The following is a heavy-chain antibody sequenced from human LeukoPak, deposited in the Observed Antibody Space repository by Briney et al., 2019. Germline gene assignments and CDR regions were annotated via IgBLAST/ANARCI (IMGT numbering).Heavy chain of an antibody. Sequence: ASVKVSCKASGGTFISYAISWVRQAPGQGLEWMGGIIPIFGTANYAQKFQGRVTITADESTSTAYTELSSLRSEDTAVYYCARVGYYYDSSGYYVFDYWGQGTLVTVSS. V-gene: IGHV1-69*13. J-gene: IGHJ4*02. CDR3: ARVGYYYDSSGYYVFDY. D-gene: IGHD3-22*01. CDR2: IIPIFGTA. CDR1: GGTFISYA.